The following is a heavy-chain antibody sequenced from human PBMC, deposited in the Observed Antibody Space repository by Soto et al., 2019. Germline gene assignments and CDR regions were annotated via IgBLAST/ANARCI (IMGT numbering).Heavy chain of an antibody. D-gene: IGHD3-22*01. V-gene: IGHV3-64*02. CDR3: TRRVVEGYYDY. CDR2: ITSDGGIT. CDR1: GFTFSGYA. J-gene: IGHJ4*02. Sequence: EVQLVESGEGLVQPGGSLRLSCAASGFTFSGYAMHWVRQAPGKGLEYVSGITSDGGITHYGDSVKGRFTISRDNSKNTLYLQMGSLRVEDTALYYCTRRVVEGYYDYWGQGTLVTVSS.